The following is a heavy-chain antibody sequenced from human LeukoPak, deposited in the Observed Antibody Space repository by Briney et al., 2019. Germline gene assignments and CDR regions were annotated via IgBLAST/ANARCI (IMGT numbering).Heavy chain of an antibody. CDR1: GGSISSYY. V-gene: IGHV4-59*01. Sequence: SETLSLTCTVSGGSISSYYWSWIRQPPGKGLEWIGYIYYSGSTNYNPSLKSRVTISVDTSKNQFSLKLSSVTAADTAVYYCARVGWELPSYGMDVWGQGTTVTVSS. CDR2: IYYSGST. D-gene: IGHD1-26*01. CDR3: ARVGWELPSYGMDV. J-gene: IGHJ6*02.